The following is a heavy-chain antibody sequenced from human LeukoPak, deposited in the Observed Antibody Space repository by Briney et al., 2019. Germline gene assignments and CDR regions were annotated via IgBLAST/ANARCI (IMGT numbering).Heavy chain of an antibody. V-gene: IGHV3-30-3*01. J-gene: IGHJ4*02. CDR2: ISYDGSNK. Sequence: PGGSLRLSCAASGFTFSSYAMHWVRQAPGKGLEWVAVISYDGSNKYYADSVKGRFTISRDNSKNTLYLQMNSLRAEDTAVYYCARGEDDILTGYYGDYWGQGTLVTVSS. CDR3: ARGEDDILTGYYGDY. CDR1: GFTFSSYA. D-gene: IGHD3-9*01.